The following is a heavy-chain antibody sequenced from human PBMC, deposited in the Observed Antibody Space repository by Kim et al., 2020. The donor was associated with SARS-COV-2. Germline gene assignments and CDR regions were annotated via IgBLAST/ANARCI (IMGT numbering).Heavy chain of an antibody. J-gene: IGHJ4*02. D-gene: IGHD4-17*01. CDR1: GFTFSSYG. V-gene: IGHV3-33*08. Sequence: GGSLRLSCAASGFTFSSYGRHWVRQAPGKGLEWVAVIWYDGSNKYYGDSVKGRFTISRDNSKKTLYLQMNSLRAEDTAVYYCARDRRYGYGDCLIDYWGQGTLVTVSS. CDR2: IWYDGSNK. CDR3: ARDRRYGYGDCLIDY.